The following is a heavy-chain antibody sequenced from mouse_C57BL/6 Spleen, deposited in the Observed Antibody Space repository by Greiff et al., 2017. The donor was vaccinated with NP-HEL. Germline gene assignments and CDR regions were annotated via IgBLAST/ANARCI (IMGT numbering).Heavy chain of an antibody. J-gene: IGHJ3*01. Sequence: VQLQQPGTELVKPGASVKLSCKASGYTFTSYWMHWVKQRPGQGLEWIGNINPSNGGTNYNEKFKSKAKLTVDKSSSTAYMQLSSLTSEDSAVYYCARKGDYDGPWFAYWGQGTLVTVSA. CDR3: ARKGDYDGPWFAY. CDR1: GYTFTSYW. CDR2: INPSNGGT. D-gene: IGHD2-4*01. V-gene: IGHV1-53*01.